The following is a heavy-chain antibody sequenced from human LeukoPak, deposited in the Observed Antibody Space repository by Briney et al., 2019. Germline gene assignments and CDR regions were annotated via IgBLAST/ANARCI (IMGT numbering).Heavy chain of an antibody. CDR2: IYYSGST. D-gene: IGHD3-16*01. CDR1: GGSISSSSYY. J-gene: IGHJ4*02. CDR3: MGYVTATASFDY. Sequence: SETLSLTCTVSGGSISSSSYYWGWIRQPPGKGLEWIGSIYYSGSTYYNPSLKSRVTISVDTSKNQFSLKLNSVTAAATAVSYCMGYVTATASFDYWGEGTLVTVSS. V-gene: IGHV4-39*01.